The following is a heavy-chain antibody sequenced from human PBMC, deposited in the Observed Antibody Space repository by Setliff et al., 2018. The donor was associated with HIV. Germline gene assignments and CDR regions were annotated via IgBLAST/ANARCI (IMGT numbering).Heavy chain of an antibody. J-gene: IGHJ4*02. Sequence: SETLSLTCAVYGGSFSGYYWSWIRQSPGKGLEWIGEINYGRTTNYNPSLESRVTISVNTSKNQFSLRMKSVNAGDTGKYYCVRRRGPMVRGVDPSPSYYFDYWGQGTLVTVSS. D-gene: IGHD3-10*01. CDR3: VRRRGPMVRGVDPSPSYYFDY. CDR2: INYGRTT. V-gene: IGHV4-34*01. CDR1: GGSFSGYY.